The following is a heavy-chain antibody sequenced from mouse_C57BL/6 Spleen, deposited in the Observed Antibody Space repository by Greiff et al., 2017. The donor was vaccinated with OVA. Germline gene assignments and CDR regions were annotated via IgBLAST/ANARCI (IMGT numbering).Heavy chain of an antibody. J-gene: IGHJ1*03. CDR2: IYPRSGNT. V-gene: IGHV1-81*01. Sequence: QVQLQQSGAELARPGASVKLSCKASGYTFTSYGISWVKQRPGQGLEWIGEIYPRSGNTYYNEKFKGKATLTADKSSSTAYMELRSLTSEDSAVYFCARGHINTIEGWYFDVWGTGTTVTVSS. CDR3: ARGHINTIEGWYFDV. CDR1: GYTFTSYG. D-gene: IGHD3-1*01.